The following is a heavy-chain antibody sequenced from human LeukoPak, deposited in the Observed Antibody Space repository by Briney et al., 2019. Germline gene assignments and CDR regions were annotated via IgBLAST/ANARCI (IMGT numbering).Heavy chain of an antibody. CDR1: GGSISSGGYY. Sequence: PSQTLSLTCSVSGGSISSGGYYWNWIRQHPGKGLEWIGYIYHSGSTNYNPSLKSRVTISVDTSKNQFSLKLSSVTAADTAVYYCARATIVVVPAAIRFGLNWFDPWGQGTLVTVSS. CDR2: IYHSGST. V-gene: IGHV4-31*03. D-gene: IGHD2-2*01. CDR3: ARATIVVVPAAIRFGLNWFDP. J-gene: IGHJ5*02.